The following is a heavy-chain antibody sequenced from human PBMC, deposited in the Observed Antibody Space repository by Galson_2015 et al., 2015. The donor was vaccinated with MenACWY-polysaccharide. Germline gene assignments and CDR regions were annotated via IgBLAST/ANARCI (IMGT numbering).Heavy chain of an antibody. CDR1: GFIFSGYG. Sequence: SLRLSCAASGFIFSGYGMSWVRQAPGKGLEWVATIKQDESEKNYVDSVKGRFTISRDNAKNSLYLQMNSLRAEDTAVYYCVRVRGTLGPWGHGTLVTVSS. CDR2: IKQDESEK. V-gene: IGHV3-7*01. J-gene: IGHJ5*02. D-gene: IGHD3-16*01. CDR3: VRVRGTLGP.